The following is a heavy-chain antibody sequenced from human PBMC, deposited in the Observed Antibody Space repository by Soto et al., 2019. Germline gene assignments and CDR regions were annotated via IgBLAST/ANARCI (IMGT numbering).Heavy chain of an antibody. CDR3: ARDARNADYDY. J-gene: IGHJ4*02. CDR1: GFTFSTHA. Sequence: EVHLVESGGGLVQPGGFLRLSCAVSGFTFSTHAMNWVRQAPGKGLEWVAYIHGTRSIIYYADSVKGRFTISRDNAKNSLFLQMDSLRDEDTAVYYCARDARNADYDYWGQGTLVTVSS. V-gene: IGHV3-48*02. CDR2: IHGTRSII. D-gene: IGHD3-16*01.